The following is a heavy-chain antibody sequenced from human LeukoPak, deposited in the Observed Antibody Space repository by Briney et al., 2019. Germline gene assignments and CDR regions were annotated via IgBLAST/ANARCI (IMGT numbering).Heavy chain of an antibody. Sequence: GASVKVSCRASGFTFSSYDVGWVRQATGQGLEWMGWMNFNSAKTGYAQKFQGRVTMTRDTSISTAYMELSSLRSDDTAVYYCARAAFPFESYLLDYWGQGTLVTVSS. D-gene: IGHD1-26*01. CDR1: GFTFSSYD. V-gene: IGHV1-8*01. CDR3: ARAAFPFESYLLDY. J-gene: IGHJ4*02. CDR2: MNFNSAKT.